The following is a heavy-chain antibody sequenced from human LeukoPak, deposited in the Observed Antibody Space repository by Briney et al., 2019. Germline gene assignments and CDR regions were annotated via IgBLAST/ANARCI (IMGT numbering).Heavy chain of an antibody. D-gene: IGHD6-19*01. CDR1: GFTFSSYA. Sequence: GGSLRLSCAASGFTFSSYAMHWVRQAPGKGLEWVAVISYDGSNKYYADSVKGRFTISRDNSKNTLYLQMNSLRAEDTAVYYCARGVTAVAGIDYWGQGTLVTFSS. CDR3: ARGVTAVAGIDY. CDR2: ISYDGSNK. V-gene: IGHV3-30*04. J-gene: IGHJ4*02.